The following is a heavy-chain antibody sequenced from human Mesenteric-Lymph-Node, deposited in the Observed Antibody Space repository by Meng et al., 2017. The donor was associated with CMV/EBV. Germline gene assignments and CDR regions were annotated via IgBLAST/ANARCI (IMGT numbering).Heavy chain of an antibody. Sequence: FTRYDINCVRQATGQGLEWMGWMNPNSGNTGFAQKFQGRIPMTRDTSISTAYMELSSLRSEDTAVYFCARSRHPSNSDNALRGPEYWVQGTLVTVSS. V-gene: IGHV1-8*01. J-gene: IGHJ4*02. CDR3: ARSRHPSNSDNALRGPEY. CDR1: FTRYD. D-gene: IGHD1-26*01. CDR2: MNPNSGNT.